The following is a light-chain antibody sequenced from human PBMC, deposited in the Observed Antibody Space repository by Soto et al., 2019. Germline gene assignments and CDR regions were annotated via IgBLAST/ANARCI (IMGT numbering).Light chain of an antibody. V-gene: IGKV3-15*01. CDR3: HQYNNWPWT. J-gene: IGKJ1*01. Sequence: ETVMTQSPVTLSVSPGDTATLSCRASQRVSNHFAWYQQKPGQAPRLLIYAASTRVAGVPVRFSGSGSGTEFTLTIRSLQSEDFALYYCHQYNNWPWTFGQGTKVDIK. CDR1: QRVSNH. CDR2: AAS.